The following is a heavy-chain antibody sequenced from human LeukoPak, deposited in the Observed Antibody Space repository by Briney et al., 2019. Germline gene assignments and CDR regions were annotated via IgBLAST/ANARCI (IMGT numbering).Heavy chain of an antibody. CDR1: GYTFTSYG. CDR3: ARDTDYDILTGYYSIDY. J-gene: IGHJ4*02. V-gene: IGHV1-18*04. CDR2: ISAYNGNT. D-gene: IGHD3-9*01. Sequence: ASVKVSCKASGYTFTSYGISWVRQAPGQGLEWMGWISAYNGNTNYAQKLQGRVTMTTDTSTSTVYMELRSLRSDDTAVYYCARDTDYDILTGYYSIDYWGQGTLVTVSS.